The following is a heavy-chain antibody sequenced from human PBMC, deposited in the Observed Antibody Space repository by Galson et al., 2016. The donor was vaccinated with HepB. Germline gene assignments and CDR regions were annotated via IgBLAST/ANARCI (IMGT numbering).Heavy chain of an antibody. CDR3: ARDRRYGDYQRMDV. D-gene: IGHD4-17*01. CDR2: ISAHNGNT. J-gene: IGHJ6*03. CDR1: GYTFISYG. Sequence: SVKVSCKASGYTFISYGISWVRQAPGQGLEWMGWISAHNGNTNYAQKIQGRVTLTTETSTRTAYMELRSLRPDDTAVYYCARDRRYGDYQRMDVWGKGTTVTVSS. V-gene: IGHV1-18*04.